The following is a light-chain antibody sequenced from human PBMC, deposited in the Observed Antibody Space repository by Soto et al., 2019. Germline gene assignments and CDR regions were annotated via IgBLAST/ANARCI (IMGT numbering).Light chain of an antibody. CDR3: AAWDNSLNGLYV. Sequence: QSVLTQPPSASGTPGQRVTVSCSGSSSNIGSNTVNWYQQLPGTAPKLLMYSNNQRPSGVPGRFSGSGSGTSASLAISGLEAEDEAEYYCAAWDNSLNGLYVFGTGTKLTVL. J-gene: IGLJ1*01. CDR2: SNN. CDR1: SSNIGSNT. V-gene: IGLV1-44*01.